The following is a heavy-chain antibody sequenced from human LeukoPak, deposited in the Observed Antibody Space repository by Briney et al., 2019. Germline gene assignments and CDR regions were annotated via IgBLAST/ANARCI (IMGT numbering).Heavy chain of an antibody. CDR2: IIPIFGTA. CDR3: ARTSSGWYKALGRYYFDY. Sequence: SVKVSCKASGGTFSSYAISWVRQAPGQGLEWMGGIIPIFGTANYAQKFQGRVTITTDESTSTAYMELSSLRSEDTAAYYCARTSSGWYKALGRYYFDYWGQGTLVTVSS. V-gene: IGHV1-69*05. J-gene: IGHJ4*02. CDR1: GGTFSSYA. D-gene: IGHD6-19*01.